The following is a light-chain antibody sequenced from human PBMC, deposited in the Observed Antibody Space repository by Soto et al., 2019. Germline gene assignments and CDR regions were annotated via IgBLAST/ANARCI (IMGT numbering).Light chain of an antibody. J-gene: IGKJ1*01. CDR3: QQFHYWWT. Sequence: EIVLAQSPGTLSLSPGERATLSCRASQTVSNKLAWYQHKPGQAPRLLIYDTSNRATGIPARFSGSGSGTEFTLTISSLQSEDFAFYYCQQFHYWWTFGQGTKVDIK. V-gene: IGKV3D-15*01. CDR2: DTS. CDR1: QTVSNK.